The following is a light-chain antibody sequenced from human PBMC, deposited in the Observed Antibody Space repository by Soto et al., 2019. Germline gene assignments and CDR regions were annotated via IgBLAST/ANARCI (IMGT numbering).Light chain of an antibody. J-gene: IGLJ2*01. Sequence: QSALTQPPSAYGAPGQSVTISCSGTSSDVGGYNYVSWYQQHPGKAPKLMIYEVSKRPSGVPDRFSGSKSGNTASLTVYGLQVEDEADYHCSSFEASNNLLFGGGTKLTVL. CDR1: SSDVGGYNY. CDR3: SSFEASNNLL. CDR2: EVS. V-gene: IGLV2-8*01.